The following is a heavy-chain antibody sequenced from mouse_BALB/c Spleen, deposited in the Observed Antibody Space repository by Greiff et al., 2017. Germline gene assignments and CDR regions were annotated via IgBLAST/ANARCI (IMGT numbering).Heavy chain of an antibody. D-gene: IGHD1-1*01. CDR3: ARVGSSYWWYFDV. Sequence: EVKLVESGGGLVKPGGSLKLSCAASGFTFSSYAMSWVRQTPEKRLEWVASISSGGSTYYPDSVKGRFTISRDNARNILYLQMSSLRSEDTAMYYCARVGSSYWWYFDVWGAGTTVTVSS. J-gene: IGHJ1*01. CDR1: GFTFSSYA. V-gene: IGHV5-6-5*01. CDR2: ISSGGST.